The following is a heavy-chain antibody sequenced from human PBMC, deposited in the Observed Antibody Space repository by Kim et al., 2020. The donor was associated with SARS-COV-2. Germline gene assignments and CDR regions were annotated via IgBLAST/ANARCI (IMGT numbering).Heavy chain of an antibody. D-gene: IGHD6-19*01. CDR3: ASRTGYSSGPQYYYGMDV. Sequence: SETLSLTCTVSGYSISSGYYWGWIRQPPGKGLEWIGSIYHSGSTYYNPSLKSRVTISVDTSKNQFTLKLSSVTAADTAVYYCASRTGYSSGPQYYYGMDVWGQGTTVTVSS. J-gene: IGHJ6*02. CDR1: GYSISSGYY. V-gene: IGHV4-38-2*02. CDR2: IYHSGST.